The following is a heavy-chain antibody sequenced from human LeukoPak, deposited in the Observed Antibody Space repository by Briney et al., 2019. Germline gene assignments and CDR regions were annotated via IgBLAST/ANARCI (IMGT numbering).Heavy chain of an antibody. Sequence: PGGSLRLSCEASGFTFSTFAMIWVRQPPGKGLEWVSSIFPSGGEIHYADSVRGRFTISRDKSKSTLSLQMNSLRAEDTAIYYCATYRQVLLPFESWGQGTLVTVSS. J-gene: IGHJ4*02. V-gene: IGHV3-23*01. CDR3: ATYRQVLLPFES. D-gene: IGHD2-8*02. CDR1: GFTFSTFA. CDR2: IFPSGGEI.